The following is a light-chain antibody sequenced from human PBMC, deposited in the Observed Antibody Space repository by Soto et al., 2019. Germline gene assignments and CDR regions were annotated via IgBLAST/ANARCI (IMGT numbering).Light chain of an antibody. CDR3: QSYDSSLSGSV. V-gene: IGLV1-40*01. CDR1: SSNIGAGYD. Sequence: QSVPTQPPSVSGAPGQRVTISCTGGSSNIGAGYDVHWYQQLPGTAPKLLIYGNSNRPSGVPDRFSGSKSGASASLAITGLQAEDEADYYCQSYDSSLSGSVFGGGTKLTVL. CDR2: GNS. J-gene: IGLJ2*01.